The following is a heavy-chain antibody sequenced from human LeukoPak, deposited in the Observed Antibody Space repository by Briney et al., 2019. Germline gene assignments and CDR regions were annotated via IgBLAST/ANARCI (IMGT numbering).Heavy chain of an antibody. CDR1: GYTFSGYF. V-gene: IGHV1-2*02. J-gene: IGHJ4*02. CDR2: IYPNSGGT. D-gene: IGHD1-26*01. Sequence: GASVKVSGRASGYTFSGYFMHWVRQAPGQGLEWMGWIYPNSGGTKYAQKFQGRVTMTRDTSISTIYMELSSLRSDDTAVYYCARFSGTSNFAYWGQGPLVTVSS. CDR3: ARFSGTSNFAY.